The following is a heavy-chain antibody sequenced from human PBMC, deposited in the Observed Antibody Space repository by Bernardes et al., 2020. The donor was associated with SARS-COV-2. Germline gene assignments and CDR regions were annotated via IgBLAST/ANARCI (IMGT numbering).Heavy chain of an antibody. CDR1: GSSISISSYF. CDR2: IYYSGAT. J-gene: IGHJ4*02. D-gene: IGHD1-26*01. CDR3: ARLVGGTYQLEY. V-gene: IGHV4-39*01. Sequence: SETLSLTCTVSGSSISISSYFWAWVRQAPGKGLEWIGHIYYSGATYYNPSLKSRVTISVDTSKNQFSLKLTSVTAADTAVYYCARLVGGTYQLEYWRQGTLVTVPS.